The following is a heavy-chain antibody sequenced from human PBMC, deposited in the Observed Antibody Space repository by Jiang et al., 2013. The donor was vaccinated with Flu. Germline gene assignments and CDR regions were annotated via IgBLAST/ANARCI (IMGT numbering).Heavy chain of an antibody. CDR3: ARTRQTCSGGSCSETIFDY. D-gene: IGHD2-15*01. Sequence: GSGLVKPSQTLSLTCTVSGGSISSGSYYWSWIRQPAGKGLEWVGRIYTSGSTNYNPSLKSRVTISVDTSKNQFSLKLSSVTAADTAVYYCARTRQTCSGGSCSETIFDYWGQGTLVTVSS. V-gene: IGHV4-61*02. J-gene: IGHJ4*02. CDR2: IYTSGST. CDR1: GGSISSGSYY.